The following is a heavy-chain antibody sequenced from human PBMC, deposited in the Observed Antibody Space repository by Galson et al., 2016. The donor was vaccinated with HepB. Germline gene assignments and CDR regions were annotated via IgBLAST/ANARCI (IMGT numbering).Heavy chain of an antibody. D-gene: IGHD6-19*01. Sequence: SLRLSCAASGFTFSSYGMHWVRQAPGKGLEGVAVIWYDGSNKYYADSVKGRFTISRDNSKNTLYLQMNSLRAEDTAVYYCAVSSGWRPEFDYWGQGTLVTVSS. CDR1: GFTFSSYG. V-gene: IGHV3-33*01. CDR3: AVSSGWRPEFDY. CDR2: IWYDGSNK. J-gene: IGHJ4*02.